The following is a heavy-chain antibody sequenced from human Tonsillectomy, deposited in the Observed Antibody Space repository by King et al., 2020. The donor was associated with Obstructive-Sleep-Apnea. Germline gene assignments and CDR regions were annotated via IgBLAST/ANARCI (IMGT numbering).Heavy chain of an antibody. CDR3: ARGYCGGASCSNFDY. Sequence: VQLVESGSELKKPGASVKVSCTASGYTFTSYAMNWVRQAPGQGLEWMGWINTNTGNPTYAQDFTRRVVFSLDTSVSTAYLQISSLKTEDTAVYYCARGYCGGASCSNFDYWGQGTLVTVSS. CDR2: INTNTGNP. D-gene: IGHD2-15*01. J-gene: IGHJ4*02. V-gene: IGHV7-4-1*02. CDR1: GYTFTSYA.